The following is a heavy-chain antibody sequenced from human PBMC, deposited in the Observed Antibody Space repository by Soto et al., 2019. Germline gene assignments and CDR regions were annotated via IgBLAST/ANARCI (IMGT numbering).Heavy chain of an antibody. CDR1: GFTFSNAW. D-gene: IGHD4-4*01. J-gene: IGHJ4*02. V-gene: IGHV3-15*07. Sequence: PGGSLRLSCAASGFTFSNAWMNWVRQAPGKGLEWVGRFKSKTDGGTADYAAPVKGRFTISRDDSKNTLHLQMNSLKIEDTAVYYCMTRYSNYGTIDDWGQGTLVTVSS. CDR2: FKSKTDGGTA. CDR3: MTRYSNYGTIDD.